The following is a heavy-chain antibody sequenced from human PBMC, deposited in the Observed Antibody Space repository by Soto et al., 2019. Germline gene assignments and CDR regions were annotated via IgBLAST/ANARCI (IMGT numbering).Heavy chain of an antibody. CDR2: INAGNGNT. J-gene: IGHJ6*02. CDR1: GYTFTSYA. CDR3: ARGIVGANGMDV. Sequence: ASVKVSCKASGYTFTSYAMHWVRQAPGQRLEWMGWINAGNGNTKYSQKFQGRVTITRDTSASTAYMELSSLRSEDTAVYYCARGIVGANGMDVWGQGTTVTVSS. D-gene: IGHD1-26*01. V-gene: IGHV1-3*01.